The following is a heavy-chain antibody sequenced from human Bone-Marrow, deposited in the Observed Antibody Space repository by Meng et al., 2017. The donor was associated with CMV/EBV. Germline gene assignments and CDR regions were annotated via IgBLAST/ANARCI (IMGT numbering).Heavy chain of an antibody. J-gene: IGHJ4*02. Sequence: QGHLQHWGAGLLKPSETLSLTCAVYGESFSPYYWTWIRQPPGKGLEWIGEINHSGSTNYNPSLKSRVTISVDTSKNQFSLKLTSVTAADSALYYCARGKYSGGYYPLDYWGQGTLVTGSS. CDR1: GESFSPYY. V-gene: IGHV4-34*01. CDR3: ARGKYSGGYYPLDY. D-gene: IGHD3-22*01. CDR2: INHSGST.